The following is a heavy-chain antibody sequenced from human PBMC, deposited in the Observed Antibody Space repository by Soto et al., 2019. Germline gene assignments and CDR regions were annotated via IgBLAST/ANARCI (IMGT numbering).Heavy chain of an antibody. CDR2: IIPLFGTA. Sequence: SVKVSCKASGGTFSIYGFTCVLQSPLQGLEWMGVIIPLFGTANYAQKFQGRVTITADESTGTDYMELSSLRSDDTAVYYCARVTTMSDAPGQYFHQWGQGTQVTVSS. V-gene: IGHV1-69*13. CDR3: ARVTTMSDAPGQYFHQ. D-gene: IGHD3-10*02. J-gene: IGHJ1*01. CDR1: GGTFSIYG.